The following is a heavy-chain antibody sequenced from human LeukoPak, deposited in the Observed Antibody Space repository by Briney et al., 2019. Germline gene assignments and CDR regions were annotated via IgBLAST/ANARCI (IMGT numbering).Heavy chain of an antibody. CDR2: MYYSGST. V-gene: IGHV4-39*01. CDR1: GGSISSYY. Sequence: NASETLSLTCTVSGGSISSYYWGWIRQPPGKGLEWIGNMYYSGSTYYNPSLKSRVTISLDTSKNQFSLKLTSVTAADTAVYYCASVRRGFGESSKYYAYYYMGVWGKGTTVTISS. J-gene: IGHJ6*03. CDR3: ASVRRGFGESSKYYAYYYMGV. D-gene: IGHD3-10*01.